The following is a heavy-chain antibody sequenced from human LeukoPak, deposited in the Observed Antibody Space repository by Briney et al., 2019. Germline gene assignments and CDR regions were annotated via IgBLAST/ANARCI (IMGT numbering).Heavy chain of an antibody. CDR3: ARALVAPYYFDY. CDR2: ISSSSYI. Sequence: GGSLRLSCAVSGFTFSSYSMNWVRQAPGKGLEWVSSISSSSYIYYADSVKGRFTISRDNAKNSLYLQMNSLRAEDTAVYYCARALVAPYYFDYWGQGALVTVSS. J-gene: IGHJ4*02. V-gene: IGHV3-21*01. D-gene: IGHD2-15*01. CDR1: GFTFSSYS.